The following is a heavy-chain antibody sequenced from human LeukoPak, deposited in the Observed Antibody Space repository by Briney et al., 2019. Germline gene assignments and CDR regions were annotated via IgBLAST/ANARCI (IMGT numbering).Heavy chain of an antibody. CDR3: ARGDSSSWYEY. CDR1: GYRFTSYW. J-gene: IGHJ4*02. V-gene: IGHV5-51*01. CDR2: IYPGDSET. Sequence: GESLKISCKGSGYRFTSYWIGWVRQMPGRGLEWMGIIYPGDSETRYSPSFQGQVTISADKSISTAYLQWSSLKASDTAMYYCARGDSSSWYEYWGQGTLVTVSS. D-gene: IGHD6-13*01.